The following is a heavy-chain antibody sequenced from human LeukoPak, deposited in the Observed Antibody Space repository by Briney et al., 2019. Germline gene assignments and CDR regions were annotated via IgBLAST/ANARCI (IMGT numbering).Heavy chain of an antibody. D-gene: IGHD3-10*01. CDR3: AKRGVVIRAVIIVGFHKEAYYFDY. CDR1: GFTFSSYA. Sequence: GGSLRLSCAASGFTFSSYAMSWVRQAPGKGLEWVSAIVGGGGSTYYADSVKGRFTISRDNAKNTLYLQMNSLRAEDTAVYFCAKRGVVIRAVIIVGFHKEAYYFDYWGQGALVTVSS. V-gene: IGHV3-23*01. J-gene: IGHJ4*02. CDR2: IVGGGGST.